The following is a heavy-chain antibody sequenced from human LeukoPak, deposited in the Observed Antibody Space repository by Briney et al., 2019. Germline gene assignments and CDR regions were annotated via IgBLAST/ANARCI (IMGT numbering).Heavy chain of an antibody. CDR2: IRSSSINSYTI. Sequence: GGSLRLSCAASGFIFSSYSMNWVRQAPGKGLEWVSYIRSSSINSYTIYYSDSVKGRFTISRDNAKNSLYLQMNSLRAEDTAVYYCARDLEGYCTSISCYERWGTNDYWGQGTLVTVSS. D-gene: IGHD2-2*01. CDR1: GFIFSSYS. CDR3: ARDLEGYCTSISCYERWGTNDY. J-gene: IGHJ4*02. V-gene: IGHV3-48*01.